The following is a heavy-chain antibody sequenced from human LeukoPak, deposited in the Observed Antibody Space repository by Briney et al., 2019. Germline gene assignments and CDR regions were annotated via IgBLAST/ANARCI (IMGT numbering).Heavy chain of an antibody. CDR3: ARVAYYDILTGCFDY. CDR1: GFTFSSYA. V-gene: IGHV3-23*01. D-gene: IGHD3-9*01. J-gene: IGHJ4*02. CDR2: ISGSGGST. Sequence: GGSLRLSCAASGFTFSSYAMSWVRQAPGKGLEWVSAISGSGGSTYYADSVKGRFTISRDNAKNTLYLQMNSLRAEDTAVYYCARVAYYDILTGCFDYWAREPWSPSPQ.